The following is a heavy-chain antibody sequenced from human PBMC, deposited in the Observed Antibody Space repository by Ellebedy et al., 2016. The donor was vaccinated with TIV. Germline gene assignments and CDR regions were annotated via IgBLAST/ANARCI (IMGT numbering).Heavy chain of an antibody. CDR2: MNTYNGNT. V-gene: IGHV1-18*04. J-gene: IGHJ1*01. D-gene: IGHD2-21*02. CDR3: ARGAQAYCGGDCYSWRYFEH. Sequence: ASVKVSCXASGYAFNSYAISWVRQAPGQGLEWMGWMNTYNGNTNYEQKLQGRVTMTTDASTSTAYMELRGLRSDDTAVYYCARGAQAYCGGDCYSWRYFEHWGQGTLVTVSS. CDR1: GYAFNSYA.